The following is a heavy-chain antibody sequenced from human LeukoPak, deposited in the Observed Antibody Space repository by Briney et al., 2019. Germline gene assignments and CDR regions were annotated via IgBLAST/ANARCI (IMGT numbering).Heavy chain of an antibody. CDR3: ATFDVGASNFDY. CDR1: GGSISSYY. CDR2: IYYSGST. D-gene: IGHD1-26*01. J-gene: IGHJ4*02. V-gene: IGHV4-59*08. Sequence: PSETLSLTCTVSGGSISSYYWSWIRQRPGKGLEWIGYIYYSGSTNYNPSLKSRVTISVDTSKNQFSLKLSSVTAADTAVYYCATFDVGASNFDYWGQGTLVTVSS.